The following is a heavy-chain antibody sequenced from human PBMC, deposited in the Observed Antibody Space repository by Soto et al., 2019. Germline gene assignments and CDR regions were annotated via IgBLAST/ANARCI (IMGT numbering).Heavy chain of an antibody. D-gene: IGHD4-17*01. V-gene: IGHV4-31*03. CDR2: IYYSGTT. J-gene: IGHJ1*01. CDR1: GGSISSGDYY. Sequence: QVQLQESGPGLVEPSQTLSLICTVSGGSISSGDYYWSWIRQLPGKGPEWIGYIYYSGTTFHNPSLKSRVSISVDTSKNLFSLKLSSMTAADTAVYYCARTSGDYGLSKYFQHWGQGTLVTVSS. CDR3: ARTSGDYGLSKYFQH.